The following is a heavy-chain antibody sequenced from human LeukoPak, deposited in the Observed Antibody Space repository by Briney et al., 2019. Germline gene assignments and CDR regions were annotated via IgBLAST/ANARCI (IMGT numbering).Heavy chain of an antibody. CDR3: VRGRAWFDP. D-gene: IGHD3-10*01. CDR2: IYYSGNT. CDR1: GGSISSHY. Sequence: PSETLSLTCTVSGGSISSHYWSWIRQPPGKGLEWIGYIYYSGNTNYNSSLESRVTISVDTSKNQFSLRLNSVTAADTAVYYCVRGRAWFDPWGQGTLVTVSS. J-gene: IGHJ5*02. V-gene: IGHV4-59*11.